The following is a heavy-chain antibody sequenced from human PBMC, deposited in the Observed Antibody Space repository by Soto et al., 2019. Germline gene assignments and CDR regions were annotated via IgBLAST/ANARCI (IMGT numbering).Heavy chain of an antibody. D-gene: IGHD1-1*01. V-gene: IGHV3-48*03. CDR3: ARDDGNWNYPMDV. CDR1: GFTFSSYE. J-gene: IGHJ6*02. CDR2: ISSSGSTI. Sequence: PGGSLRLSCAASGFTFSSYEMNWVRQAPGKGLEWVSYISSSGSTIYYADSVKGRFTISRDNAKNSLYLQMNSLRAEDTAVYYCARDDGNWNYPMDVWGQGTTVTVSS.